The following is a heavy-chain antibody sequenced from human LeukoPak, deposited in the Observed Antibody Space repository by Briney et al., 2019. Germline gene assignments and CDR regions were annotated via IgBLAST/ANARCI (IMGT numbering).Heavy chain of an antibody. Sequence: GGSLRLSCAASGFTFSSYAMHWVRQAPGKGLEWVALISYDGSNKYYADSVKGRFTIPRDNSKNTLYLQMNSLRAEDTAVYYCAKFFTGEYVRAFDIWGQGTMVTVSS. CDR1: GFTFSSYA. J-gene: IGHJ3*02. V-gene: IGHV3-30*18. D-gene: IGHD3-10*02. CDR3: AKFFTGEYVRAFDI. CDR2: ISYDGSNK.